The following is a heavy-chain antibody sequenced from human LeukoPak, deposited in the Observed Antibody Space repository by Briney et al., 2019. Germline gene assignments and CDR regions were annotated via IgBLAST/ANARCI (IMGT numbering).Heavy chain of an antibody. CDR1: GFTFSSYT. Sequence: GGSLRLSCAASGFTFSSYTMNWVRQAPGKGLEWVSSISSTSTYIYYADSLKGRFIISRDNAKNSLYLQMNSLRAEDTALYYCAKDIGEDYGSGSYLDYWGQGTLVTVSS. CDR2: ISSTSTYI. J-gene: IGHJ4*02. V-gene: IGHV3-21*04. CDR3: AKDIGEDYGSGSYLDY. D-gene: IGHD3-10*01.